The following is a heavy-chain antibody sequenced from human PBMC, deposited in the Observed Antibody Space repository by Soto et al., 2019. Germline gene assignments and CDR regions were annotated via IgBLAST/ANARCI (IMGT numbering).Heavy chain of an antibody. D-gene: IGHD4-4*01. CDR3: ARPLWRIDYNWGYFDL. J-gene: IGHJ2*01. Sequence: QVQLVESGGGVVQPGRSLRLSCAASGFTFSSYAMHWVRQAPGKGLEWVAVISYDGSNKYYADSVKGRFTISRDNSQHSLYLQMNSLRAEDTAVYYCARPLWRIDYNWGYFDLWGRGTLVTVSS. CDR1: GFTFSSYA. CDR2: ISYDGSNK. V-gene: IGHV3-30-3*01.